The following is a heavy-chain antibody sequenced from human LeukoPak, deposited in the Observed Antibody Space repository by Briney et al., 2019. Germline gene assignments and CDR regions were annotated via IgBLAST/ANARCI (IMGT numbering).Heavy chain of an antibody. Sequence: TGGSLRLSCAASGFTFSTYAMSWVRQAPGEGLEWLSTIGGGGRDTFYADSVKGRFTVSRDNSKNTLYLQMSSLRAEDTAVYFCARNRGANYYNYYMDVWGKGTTVTVSS. CDR3: ARNRGANYYNYYMDV. J-gene: IGHJ6*03. CDR1: GFTFSTYA. CDR2: IGGGGRDT. V-gene: IGHV3-23*01. D-gene: IGHD4/OR15-4a*01.